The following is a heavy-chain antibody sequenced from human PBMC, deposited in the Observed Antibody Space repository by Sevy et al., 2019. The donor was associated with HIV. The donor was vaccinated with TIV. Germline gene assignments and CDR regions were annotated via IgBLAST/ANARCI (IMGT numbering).Heavy chain of an antibody. V-gene: IGHV3-23*01. Sequence: GGLRLSCAASGFTFDSYAMHWVRQVAGKGLEWVSTISGSGYATYYADSVKGRFIISRDTSRNTLYLQMNSLRVEDSAVYFCAKDRVTVFGVVVTFDSWGQGTLVTVSS. CDR2: ISGSGYAT. J-gene: IGHJ4*02. D-gene: IGHD3-3*01. CDR3: AKDRVTVFGVVVTFDS. CDR1: GFTFDSYA.